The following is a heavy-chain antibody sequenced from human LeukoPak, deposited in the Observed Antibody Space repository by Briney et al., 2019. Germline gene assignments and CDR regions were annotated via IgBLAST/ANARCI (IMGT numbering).Heavy chain of an antibody. J-gene: IGHJ6*02. D-gene: IGHD2-2*01. V-gene: IGHV3-7*01. Sequence: GGPLRLSCAASGFTFSSYWMSWVRQAPGKGLEGVANIKQDGSEKYYVDSVKGRFTISRDNAKNSLYLQMNSLRAEDTAVYYCARDRIVVVPASLLDYYYYYGMDVWGQGTTVTVSS. CDR2: IKQDGSEK. CDR1: GFTFSSYW. CDR3: ARDRIVVVPASLLDYYYYYGMDV.